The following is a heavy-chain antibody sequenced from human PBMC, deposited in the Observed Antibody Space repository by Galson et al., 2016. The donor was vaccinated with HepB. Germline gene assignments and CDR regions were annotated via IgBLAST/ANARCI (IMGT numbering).Heavy chain of an antibody. CDR2: IRKDGTEK. Sequence: SLRLSCAASGFDFTAYWMTWVRQAPGKGLEEVAGIRKDGTEKRYVDSVEGRFTISRDNAKDSLYLQMNSLTAEDTAVYYCARVGYCSGAGCQGRDWFDPWGQGTLVTVSP. V-gene: IGHV3-7*03. D-gene: IGHD2-15*01. CDR3: ARVGYCSGAGCQGRDWFDP. CDR1: GFDFTAYW. J-gene: IGHJ5*02.